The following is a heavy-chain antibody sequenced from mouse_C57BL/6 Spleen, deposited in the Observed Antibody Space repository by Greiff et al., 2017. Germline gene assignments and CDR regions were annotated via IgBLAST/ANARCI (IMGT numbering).Heavy chain of an antibody. CDR2: IDPSDSGT. V-gene: IGHV1-52*01. Sequence: QVQLQQPGAELVRPGSSVKLSCKASGYTFTSYWMHWVKQRPIQGLEWIGKIDPSDSGTHYNQKFKNKATLTVDKSSSTAYMQLSSLTSEDSAVYYCGRRGGGSESGAMDYWGQGTSLTVSS. CDR1: GYTFTSYW. CDR3: GRRGGGSESGAMDY. J-gene: IGHJ4*01. D-gene: IGHD1-1*02.